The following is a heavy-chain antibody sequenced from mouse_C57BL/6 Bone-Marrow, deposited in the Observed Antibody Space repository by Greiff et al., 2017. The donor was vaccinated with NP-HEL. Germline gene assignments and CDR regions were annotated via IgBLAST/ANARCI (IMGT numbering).Heavy chain of an antibody. CDR2: INPGSGGT. J-gene: IGHJ4*01. CDR1: GYAFTNYL. CDR3: ARERYAMDY. V-gene: IGHV1-54*01. Sequence: ESGAELVRPGTSVKVSCKASGYAFTNYLIEWVKQRPGQGLEWIGVINPGSGGTNYNEKFKGKATLTADKSSSTAYMQLSSLTSEDSAVYFCARERYAMDYWGQGTSVTVSS.